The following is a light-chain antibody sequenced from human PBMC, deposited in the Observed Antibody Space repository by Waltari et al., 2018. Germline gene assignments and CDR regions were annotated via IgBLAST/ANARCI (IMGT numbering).Light chain of an antibody. CDR1: QSLSSSH. Sequence: EIVLTQSPGTLSLSPGERATLSCRASQSLSSSHLVWYQQKPGQAPRLLLYGASRRATAIPDRFSGSGSGTDFTLTISRLEPEDFAVYYCQQHGSSPGTFGQGTKVEIK. V-gene: IGKV3-20*01. CDR2: GAS. CDR3: QQHGSSPGT. J-gene: IGKJ1*01.